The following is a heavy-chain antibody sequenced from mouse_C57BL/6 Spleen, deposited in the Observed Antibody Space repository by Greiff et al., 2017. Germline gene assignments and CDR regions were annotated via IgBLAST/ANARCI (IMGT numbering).Heavy chain of an antibody. CDR1: GFTFSNYW. CDR2: IRLKSDNYAT. CDR3: APIYYGNYEGY. V-gene: IGHV6-3*01. J-gene: IGHJ2*01. D-gene: IGHD2-1*01. Sequence: EVQLVESGGGLVQPGGSMKLSCVASGFTFSNYWMNWVRQSPEKGLEWVAQIRLKSDNYATHYAESVKGRFTISRDDSKSSVYLQMNNLRAEDTGIYYCAPIYYGNYEGYWGQGTTLTVSS.